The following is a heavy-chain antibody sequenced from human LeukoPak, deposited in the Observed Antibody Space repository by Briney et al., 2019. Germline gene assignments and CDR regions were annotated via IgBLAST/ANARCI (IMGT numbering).Heavy chain of an antibody. J-gene: IGHJ4*02. CDR1: GYRFTGYY. D-gene: IGHD4-23*01. Sequence: ASVKVSCKASGYRFTGYYIHWLRQVPGQGLEWMGWINPETGDPYYGQKFQGRVTMTEDTSTDTAYMELSSLRSNDTAVYYCAIGTGHGGNSGLYYFDYWGQGTLVTVSS. CDR3: AIGTGHGGNSGLYYFDY. CDR2: INPETGDP. V-gene: IGHV1-2*02.